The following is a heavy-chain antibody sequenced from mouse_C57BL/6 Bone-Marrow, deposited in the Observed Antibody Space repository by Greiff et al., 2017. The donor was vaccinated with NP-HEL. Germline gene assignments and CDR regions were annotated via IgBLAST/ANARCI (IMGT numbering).Heavy chain of an antibody. J-gene: IGHJ2*01. V-gene: IGHV1-59*01. CDR3: ARDVIRCYFDY. Sequence: QVQLQQPGAELVRPGTSVKLSCKASGYTFTSYWMHWVKQRPGQGLEWIGVIDPSDSYTNYNQKFKGKATLTVDTSSSTAYMQLSSLTSEDSAVYYCARDVIRCYFDYWGQGTTLTVSS. CDR2: IDPSDSYT. CDR1: GYTFTSYW.